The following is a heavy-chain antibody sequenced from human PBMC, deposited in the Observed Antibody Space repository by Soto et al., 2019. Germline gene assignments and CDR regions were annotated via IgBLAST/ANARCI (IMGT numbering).Heavy chain of an antibody. V-gene: IGHV4-61*08. Sequence: SEALSLTCSCSGYSINIGDYYLTWMRQAPGKGLQWVGHVYFSGSTNYNPSLKSRVTISLDTSKNQFSLKLRSVTAGDTAVYYCARVPVDTYMIYWSDPWGQGTLVT. D-gene: IGHD5-18*01. J-gene: IGHJ5*02. CDR2: VYFSGST. CDR3: ARVPVDTYMIYWSDP. CDR1: GYSINIGDYY.